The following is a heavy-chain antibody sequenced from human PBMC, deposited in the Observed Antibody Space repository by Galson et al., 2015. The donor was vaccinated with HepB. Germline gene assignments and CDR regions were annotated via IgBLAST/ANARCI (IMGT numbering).Heavy chain of an antibody. CDR1: GDSVSSNSAA. CDR3: ARDRRAREGFGELLSGDYYYYGMDV. V-gene: IGHV6-1*01. D-gene: IGHD3-10*01. Sequence: CAISGDSVSSNSAAWNWIRQSPSRGLEWLGRTYYRSKWYNDYAVSVKSRITINPDTSKNQFSLQLNSVTPEDTAVYYCARDRRAREGFGELLSGDYYYYGMDVWGQGTTVTVSS. CDR2: TYYRSKWYN. J-gene: IGHJ6*02.